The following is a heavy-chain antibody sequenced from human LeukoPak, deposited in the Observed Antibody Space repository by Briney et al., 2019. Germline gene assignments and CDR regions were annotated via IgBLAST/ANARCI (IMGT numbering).Heavy chain of an antibody. CDR3: AKGSRGSCSRTYCYPFDY. V-gene: IGHV3-23*01. CDR2: ISGSDAGT. D-gene: IGHD2-2*01. CDR1: GFTFNRNW. J-gene: IGHJ4*02. Sequence: GGSLRLSCAASGFTFNRNWMSWVRQAPGKGLEWVSAISGSDAGTYYADSVKGRFTISRDNSKNTLYLQMNRLRAEDTAVYYCAKGSRGSCSRTYCYPFDYWGQGTLVTVSS.